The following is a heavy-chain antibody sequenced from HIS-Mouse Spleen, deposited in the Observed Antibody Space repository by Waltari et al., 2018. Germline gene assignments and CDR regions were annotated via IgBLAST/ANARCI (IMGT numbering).Heavy chain of an antibody. CDR3: AKDKHHAFDY. CDR1: GFTFSSYG. CDR2: ISYDGSNK. J-gene: IGHJ4*02. Sequence: QVQLVESGGGVVQPGRSLRLPCEASGFTFSSYGMHWVRQAPGKGLEWVAVISYDGSNKYYADSVKGRFTISRDNSKNTLYLQMNSLRAEDTAVYYCAKDKHHAFDYWGQGTLVTVSS. V-gene: IGHV3-30*18.